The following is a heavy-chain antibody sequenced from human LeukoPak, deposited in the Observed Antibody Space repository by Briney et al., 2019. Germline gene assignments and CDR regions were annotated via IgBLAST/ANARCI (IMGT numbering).Heavy chain of an antibody. Sequence: ASVKVSCKASGYTFNNYGISWVRQAPGQGLEWMGWINPNSGGTNYAQKLQGRVTMTTDTSTSTAYMELRSLRSDDTAVYYCARAGYYYGSGSYYRRDFDYWGQGTLVTVSS. V-gene: IGHV1-18*01. CDR2: INPNSGGT. J-gene: IGHJ4*02. CDR3: ARAGYYYGSGSYYRRDFDY. D-gene: IGHD3-10*01. CDR1: GYTFNNYG.